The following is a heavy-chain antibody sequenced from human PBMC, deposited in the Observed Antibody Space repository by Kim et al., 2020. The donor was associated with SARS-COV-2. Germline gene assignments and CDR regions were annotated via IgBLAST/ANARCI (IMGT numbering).Heavy chain of an antibody. CDR3: ARDAVSGTSSAFDI. J-gene: IGHJ3*02. CDR1: GFTFSTYS. V-gene: IGHV3-21*01. Sequence: GGSLRLSCVASGFTFSTYSTNWVRQAPGKGLEWVSSISSSSSYIYYADSVKGRFTISRDNAKNSLFLQMNSLRVEDTAVYYCARDAVSGTSSAFDIWGQGTLVTVSS. D-gene: IGHD6-19*01. CDR2: ISSSSSYI.